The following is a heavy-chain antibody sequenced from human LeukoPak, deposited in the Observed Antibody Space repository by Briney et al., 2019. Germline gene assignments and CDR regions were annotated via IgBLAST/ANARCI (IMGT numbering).Heavy chain of an antibody. V-gene: IGHV4-39*01. CDR1: GGSISSSSYY. D-gene: IGHD4-17*01. CDR3: ARRHYGDYAYFDY. J-gene: IGHJ4*02. CDR2: IYYSGST. Sequence: PSETLSLTCTVSGGSISSSSYYWGWIRQPPGKGLEWIGGIYYSGSTYYNPSLKSRVTISVDTSKNQFSLKLSSVTAADTAVYYCARRHYGDYAYFDYWGQGTLVTVSS.